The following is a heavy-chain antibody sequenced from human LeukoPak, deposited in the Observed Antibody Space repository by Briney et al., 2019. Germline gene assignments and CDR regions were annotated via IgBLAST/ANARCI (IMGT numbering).Heavy chain of an antibody. CDR2: IYSGGST. J-gene: IGHJ4*02. V-gene: IGHV3-66*01. Sequence: GGSLRLSCAASKFTFSSKYMSWVRQAPGKGLEWVSVIYSGGSTHYSDSVKGRFTISRDNSKNTLYLQMNSLRAEDTAVYYCASLYYGGNNFDYWGQGTLVTVSS. CDR3: ASLYYGGNNFDY. D-gene: IGHD4-23*01. CDR1: KFTFSSKY.